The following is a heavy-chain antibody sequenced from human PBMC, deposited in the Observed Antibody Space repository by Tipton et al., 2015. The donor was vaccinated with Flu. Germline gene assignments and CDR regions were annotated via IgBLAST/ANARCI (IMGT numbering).Heavy chain of an antibody. CDR2: ISSSGSTI. J-gene: IGHJ6*02. V-gene: IGHV3-48*03. D-gene: IGHD3-10*01. Sequence: SGFTFSNYEMNWVRQAPGKGLEWVSYISSSGSTIYYADSVKGRFTISRDNAKNSLYLQMNSLRAGDTAVYYCARRRGSGSPNYYYYGMDVWGQGTTVTVSS. CDR1: GFTFSNYE. CDR3: ARRRGSGSPNYYYYGMDV.